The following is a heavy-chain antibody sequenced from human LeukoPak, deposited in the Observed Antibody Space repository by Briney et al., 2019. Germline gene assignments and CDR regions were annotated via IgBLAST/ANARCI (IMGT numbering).Heavy chain of an antibody. CDR3: ARATRNGYDY. V-gene: IGHV3-48*04. J-gene: IGHJ4*02. Sequence: GGSLRLSCAASGFTFRIYSMNWVRQAPGRGLEWVSYIESTSSPIYYVDSVKGRFTMSRDNAKNSLSLQMNNLRVEDTAIYYCARATRNGYDYWGQGTLVTVSS. D-gene: IGHD5-24*01. CDR1: GFTFRIYS. CDR2: IESTSSPI.